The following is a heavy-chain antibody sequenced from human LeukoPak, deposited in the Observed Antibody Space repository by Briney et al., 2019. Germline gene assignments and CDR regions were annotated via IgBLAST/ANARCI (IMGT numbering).Heavy chain of an antibody. V-gene: IGHV1-18*01. D-gene: IGHD3-10*01. CDR1: GYTFTSYG. J-gene: IGHJ4*02. CDR3: AREIATYYYGSGSYYEVRYFDY. CDR2: ISAYNGNT. Sequence: PQASVKVSCKASGYTFTSYGISWVRQAPGQGLEWMGWISAYNGNTNYAQKLQGRVTMTTDTSTSTAYMELRSLRSDDTAVYYCAREIATYYYGSGSYYEVRYFDYWGQGTLVTVSS.